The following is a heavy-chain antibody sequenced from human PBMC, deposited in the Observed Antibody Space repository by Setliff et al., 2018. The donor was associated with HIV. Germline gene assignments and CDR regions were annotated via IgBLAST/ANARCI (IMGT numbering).Heavy chain of an antibody. CDR3: ARATPGYNYGSRHAFDI. CDR2: IKQDGSEK. CDR1: GFTFRNYW. D-gene: IGHD5-18*01. J-gene: IGHJ3*02. V-gene: IGHV3-7*01. Sequence: PGGSLRLSCAASGFTFRNYWMNWVRQAPGKGLEWVANIKQDGSEKYYVDSVKGRFTISRDNAKNSLYLQMNSLRAEGTAVYYCARATPGYNYGSRHAFDIWGQGTKVTVSS.